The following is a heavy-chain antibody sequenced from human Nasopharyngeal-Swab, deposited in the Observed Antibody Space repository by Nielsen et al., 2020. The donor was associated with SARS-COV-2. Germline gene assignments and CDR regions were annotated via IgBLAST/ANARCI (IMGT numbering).Heavy chain of an antibody. Sequence: GSLRLSCVVFGGTLNGFHWKWIRQPPGKGLEWIGEINHSGSTNYNPSLKSRVTISVDTSKNQFSLKLSSVTAADTAVYYCARVGRYYDYVWGSYRYQNTYFDYWGQGTLVTVSS. D-gene: IGHD3-16*02. CDR1: GGTLNGFH. CDR2: INHSGST. CDR3: ARVGRYYDYVWGSYRYQNTYFDY. J-gene: IGHJ4*02. V-gene: IGHV4-34*01.